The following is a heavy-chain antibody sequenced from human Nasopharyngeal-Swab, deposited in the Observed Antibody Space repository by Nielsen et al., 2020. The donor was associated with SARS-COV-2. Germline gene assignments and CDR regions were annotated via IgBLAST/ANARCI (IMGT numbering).Heavy chain of an antibody. J-gene: IGHJ6*02. Sequence: GESLKISCAASGFTFSSYAMSWVRQAPGKGLEWVSAISGSGGCTYYADSVKGRFTISRDNSKNTLYLQKNSLRAEDTAVYYGAKGLRTYYGEYNYYYGMDVWGQGTTVTVSS. V-gene: IGHV3-23*01. CDR3: AKGLRTYYGEYNYYYGMDV. CDR2: ISGSGGCT. CDR1: GFTFSSYA. D-gene: IGHD4-17*01.